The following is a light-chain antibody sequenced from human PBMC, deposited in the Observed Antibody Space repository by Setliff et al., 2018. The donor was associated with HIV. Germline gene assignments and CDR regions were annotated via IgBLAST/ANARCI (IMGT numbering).Light chain of an antibody. V-gene: IGKV1-5*03. CDR3: QQYNGYSRT. CDR2: KAS. Sequence: DIQMTQSPSTLSASVGDRVTVTCRASQSISSGLAWYQQRPGKAPKLLIYKASTLAGGVPSRFSGGGSGTEFTLTISGLQPDDFATYYCQQYNGYSRTFGQGTKVDIK. J-gene: IGKJ1*01. CDR1: QSISSG.